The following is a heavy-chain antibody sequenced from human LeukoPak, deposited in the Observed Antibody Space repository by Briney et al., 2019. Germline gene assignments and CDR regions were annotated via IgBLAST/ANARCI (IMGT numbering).Heavy chain of an antibody. Sequence: GGSLRLSCAASGFTFSSYAMSWVRQAPGKGLEWVSTISVGAEYIFYADSVKGRFTISRDDSNNALYLQMHSLRAEDTALYYCASGPPFLKYFEYWGQGTLVTVSS. CDR2: ISVGAEYI. D-gene: IGHD3-3*01. J-gene: IGHJ4*02. V-gene: IGHV3-23*01. CDR3: ASGPPFLKYFEY. CDR1: GFTFSSYA.